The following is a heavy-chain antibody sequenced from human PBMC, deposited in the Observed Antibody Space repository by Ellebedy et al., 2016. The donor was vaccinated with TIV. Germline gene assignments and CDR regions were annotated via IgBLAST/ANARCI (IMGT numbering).Heavy chain of an antibody. CDR2: ISYEGSVK. J-gene: IGHJ4*02. D-gene: IGHD3-3*01. CDR1: GFNFNNFG. Sequence: GESLKISCSVSGFNFNNFGMHWVRQAPGKGLEWVAVISYEGSVKHYTDSVQGRFTISRDNSKNTLYLQMNSLRAEDTAVYYCAKRGDIFEFSSGYYADYWGQGTLVTVSS. CDR3: AKRGDIFEFSSGYYADY. V-gene: IGHV3-30*18.